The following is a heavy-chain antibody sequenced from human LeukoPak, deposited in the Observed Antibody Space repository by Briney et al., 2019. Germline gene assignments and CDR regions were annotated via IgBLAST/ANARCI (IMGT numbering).Heavy chain of an antibody. CDR2: ISSSSSYI. J-gene: IGHJ4*02. CDR3: ARSYSGSYLINYFDY. V-gene: IGHV3-21*01. D-gene: IGHD1-26*01. CDR1: GFTFSSYS. Sequence: PGGSLRLSCAASGFTFSSYSMNWVRQAPGKGLEWVSSISSSSSYIYYADSVKGRFTISRDNAKNSLYLQMNSLRAEDTAVYYCARSYSGSYLINYFDYWGQGTLVTVSS.